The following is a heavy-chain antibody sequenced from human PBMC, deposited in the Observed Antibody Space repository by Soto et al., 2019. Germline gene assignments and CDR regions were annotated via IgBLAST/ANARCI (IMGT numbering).Heavy chain of an antibody. CDR2: TGSGTGPG. Sequence: QVQLVQSGTEVKKPGSSVKVSCKASGGSLSTNPISWVRQAPGQGLEWMGGTGSGTGPGNHAQKFQGRLTVTADKATSTVYMEMTNLSSEATAVYYCARRHSGSFFRFFDSWGQGTLVTVSS. CDR1: GGSLSTNP. D-gene: IGHD2-15*01. J-gene: IGHJ4*02. CDR3: ARRHSGSFFRFFDS. V-gene: IGHV1-69*06.